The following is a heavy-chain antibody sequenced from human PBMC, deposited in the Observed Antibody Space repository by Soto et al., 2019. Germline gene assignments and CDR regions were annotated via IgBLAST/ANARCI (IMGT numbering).Heavy chain of an antibody. V-gene: IGHV3-73*02. CDR3: VAGTFQY. CDR2: IRSKANNYAT. Sequence: EVQLAESGGGLVQPGGSLKLSCAASGFTFNASAMHWVRQASGKGLEWVGRIRSKANNYATVHAASVRGRLTISRDDSKITAYLQMNSLIQEDTAVYYCVAGTFQYWGRGVLVTVSS. CDR1: GFTFNASA. J-gene: IGHJ4*01. D-gene: IGHD1-26*01.